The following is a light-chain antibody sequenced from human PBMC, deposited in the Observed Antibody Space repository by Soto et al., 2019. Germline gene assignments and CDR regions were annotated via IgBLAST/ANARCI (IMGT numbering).Light chain of an antibody. CDR2: DNT. Sequence: QSVLTQPPSVSVAPGQRVTISCTGSRSNIGAGYAVHWYQQLPGTAPKLLIYDNTNRPSGVPDRFSASESGTSASLAITGLQSEDEADYYCQSYDTSLSASVFGGGTKVTVL. CDR3: QSYDTSLSASV. CDR1: RSNIGAGYA. J-gene: IGLJ2*01. V-gene: IGLV1-40*01.